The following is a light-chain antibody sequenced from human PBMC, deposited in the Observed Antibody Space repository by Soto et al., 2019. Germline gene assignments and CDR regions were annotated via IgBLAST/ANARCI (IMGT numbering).Light chain of an antibody. CDR3: SSYTSTNSWV. J-gene: IGLJ3*02. CDR1: SSDVGGYNY. CDR2: DVS. Sequence: QSALTQSASVSGSPGQSITISCTGTSSDVGGYNYVSWYQQHPGKATKLIIYDVSNRPSGVSTRFSGYKSGNTASLTISGLQAEDEADYSCSSYTSTNSWVFGGGTTLTVL. V-gene: IGLV2-14*01.